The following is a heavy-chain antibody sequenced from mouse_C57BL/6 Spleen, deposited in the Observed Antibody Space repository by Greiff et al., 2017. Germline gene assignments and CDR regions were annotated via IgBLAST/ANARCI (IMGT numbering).Heavy chain of an antibody. Sequence: EVMLVESGPELVKPGASVKISCKASGYSFTGYYMNWVKQSPEKSLEWIGEINPSTGCTNYNQKFKAKATLTVDKSSSTAYMQLKSLTSEDSAVYYCARRKGITTVGGYWYFDVWGTGTTVTVSS. CDR1: GYSFTGYY. J-gene: IGHJ1*03. V-gene: IGHV1-42*01. CDR2: INPSTGCT. CDR3: ARRKGITTVGGYWYFDV. D-gene: IGHD1-1*01.